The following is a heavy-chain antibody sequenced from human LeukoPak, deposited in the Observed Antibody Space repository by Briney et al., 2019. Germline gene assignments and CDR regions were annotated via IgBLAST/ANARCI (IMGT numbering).Heavy chain of an antibody. CDR3: AKDQYYDSSGYY. CDR2: ISYDGSNK. CDR1: GFTFSSYS. V-gene: IGHV3-30*18. Sequence: PGGSLRLSCAASGFTFSSYSMNWVRQAPGKGLEWVAVISYDGSNKYYADSVKGRFTISRDNSKNTLYLQMNSLRAEDTAVYYCAKDQYYDSSGYYWGQGTLVTVSS. D-gene: IGHD3-22*01. J-gene: IGHJ4*02.